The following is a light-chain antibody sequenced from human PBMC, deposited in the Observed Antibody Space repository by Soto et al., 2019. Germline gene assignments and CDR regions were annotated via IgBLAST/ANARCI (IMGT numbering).Light chain of an antibody. V-gene: IGKV1-5*03. CDR1: QSISTS. J-gene: IGKJ1*01. CDR2: KAS. Sequence: DIPMTQSPSTLSASVGDRVTIPCRASQSISTSLAWYQQKPGKAPNLLIYKASTLKSGVPSRFSGSGSGTEFTLTISSLQPDDFAIYYCQQYNSYRTFGQGTKVDI. CDR3: QQYNSYRT.